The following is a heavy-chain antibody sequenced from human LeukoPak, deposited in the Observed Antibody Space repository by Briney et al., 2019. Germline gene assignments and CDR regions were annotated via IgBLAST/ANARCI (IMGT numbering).Heavy chain of an antibody. CDR3: ASENYYDSSGYST. Sequence: GGSLRLSCAASGFTFSSYSMNWVRQAPGKGLEWGSSISSSSSYIYYADSVKGRFTISRDNAKNSLYLQMNSLRAEDTAVYYCASENYYDSSGYSTWGQGTLVTVSS. D-gene: IGHD3-22*01. V-gene: IGHV3-21*01. J-gene: IGHJ4*02. CDR2: ISSSSSYI. CDR1: GFTFSSYS.